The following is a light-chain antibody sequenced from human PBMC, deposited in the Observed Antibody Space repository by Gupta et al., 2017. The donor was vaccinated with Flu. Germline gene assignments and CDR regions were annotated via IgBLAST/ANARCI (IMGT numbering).Light chain of an antibody. Sequence: DIQMTQSPSSLSASVGDRVTITCRASQSISSFLNWYQQKPGKAPKLLIYAASSLQSGVPSRFSGSGSGTEFTLTISSLQPEDFASYYCQQSDSTPLTFGRGTKVEIK. CDR3: QQSDSTPLT. CDR2: AAS. CDR1: QSISSF. J-gene: IGKJ4*01. V-gene: IGKV1-39*01.